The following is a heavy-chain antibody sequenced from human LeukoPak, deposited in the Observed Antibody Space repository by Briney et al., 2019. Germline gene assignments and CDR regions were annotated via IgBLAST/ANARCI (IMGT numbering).Heavy chain of an antibody. Sequence: ASVKVSCRASGYXFTGYYMHWVRLAPGQGLEWMGWINPNSGVTNYAQKFQDRVTMTRDTSICTAYMDLSSLRSDDTAVYYCARESSYSSSWNLWGQGTLVTVSS. CDR3: ARESSYSSSWNL. CDR2: INPNSGVT. CDR1: GYXFTGYY. V-gene: IGHV1-2*02. D-gene: IGHD6-13*01. J-gene: IGHJ5*02.